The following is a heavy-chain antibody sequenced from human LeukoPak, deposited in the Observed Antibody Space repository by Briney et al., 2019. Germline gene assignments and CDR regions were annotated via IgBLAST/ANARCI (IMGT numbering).Heavy chain of an antibody. D-gene: IGHD2-21*02. Sequence: GGSLRLSCAASGFTFSSYWMSWVRQAPGKGLEWVANIKQDGSEKYYVDSVKGRFTISKDNAKNSLYLQMNSLRAEDTAVYYCARTTYCGGDCYSVGVDYWGQGTLVTVSS. CDR2: IKQDGSEK. CDR1: GFTFSSYW. J-gene: IGHJ4*02. V-gene: IGHV3-7*02. CDR3: ARTTYCGGDCYSVGVDY.